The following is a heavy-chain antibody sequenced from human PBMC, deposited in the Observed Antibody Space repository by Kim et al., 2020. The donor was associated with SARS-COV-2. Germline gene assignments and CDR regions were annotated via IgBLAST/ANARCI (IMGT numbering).Heavy chain of an antibody. J-gene: IGHJ4*02. V-gene: IGHV3-30*02. D-gene: IGHD5-18*01. CDR3: AKFWGEVGSYVADY. Sequence: ADAVEGRFTISRDNSKTTLDLQMNSLKTEETALYYWAKFWGEVGSYVADYWGQGTLVTVSS.